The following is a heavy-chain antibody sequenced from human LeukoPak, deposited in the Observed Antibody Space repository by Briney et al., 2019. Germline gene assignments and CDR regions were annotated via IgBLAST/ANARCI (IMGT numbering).Heavy chain of an antibody. J-gene: IGHJ4*02. Sequence: SETLSLTCTVSGGSISSSSYYWGWIRQPPGKGLEWIGSIYYSGSTYYNPSLKSRVTISVDTSKNQFSLKLSSVTAADTAVYYCASNWNYVPYSDYWGQGTLVTVSS. CDR1: GGSISSSSYY. CDR2: IYYSGST. D-gene: IGHD1-7*01. CDR3: ASNWNYVPYSDY. V-gene: IGHV4-39*07.